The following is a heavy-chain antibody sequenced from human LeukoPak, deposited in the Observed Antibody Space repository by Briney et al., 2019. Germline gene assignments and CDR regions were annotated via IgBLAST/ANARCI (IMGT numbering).Heavy chain of an antibody. CDR2: ISSSSSYT. Sequence: GGSLRLSCAASGFTFSDYYMSWIRQAPGKGLVWVSYISSSSSYTNYADSVKDRFTISRDNAKNSLYLQMTSLRAEDTAVYYCARRFWYAFDIWGQGTMVTVSS. CDR1: GFTFSDYY. D-gene: IGHD3-3*01. CDR3: ARRFWYAFDI. V-gene: IGHV3-11*03. J-gene: IGHJ3*02.